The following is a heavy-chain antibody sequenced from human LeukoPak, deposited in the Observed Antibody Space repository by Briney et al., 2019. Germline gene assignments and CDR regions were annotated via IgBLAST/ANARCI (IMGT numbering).Heavy chain of an antibody. J-gene: IGHJ4*02. V-gene: IGHV4-4*07. CDR2: IYTSGST. D-gene: IGHD3-22*01. CDR1: GGSLSSCY. CDR3: AREAYYYDSSGYHGVGFDY. Sequence: SETLSLTCTVSGGSLSSCYWSWIRQPAGKGLEWIGRIYTSGSTNYNPSLKSRVIMSVDTSKNQFSLKLSSVTAADTAVYYCAREAYYYDSSGYHGVGFDYWGQGTLVTVSS.